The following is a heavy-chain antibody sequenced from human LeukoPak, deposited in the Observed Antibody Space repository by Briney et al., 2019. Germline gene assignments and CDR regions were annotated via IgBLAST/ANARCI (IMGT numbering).Heavy chain of an antibody. CDR1: GFTFSTYA. V-gene: IGHV3-23*01. Sequence: ETGGSLRLSGAASGFTFSTYAMSWVRQAPGKGLEWVSVISGSGGSTFYADSVKGRFTISRDNSKNTLYVQMKSLRAEDTAVYYCAKPSVDTSMVDSHFDSWGQGTLVTVSS. CDR3: AKPSVDTSMVDSHFDS. CDR2: ISGSGGST. D-gene: IGHD5-18*01. J-gene: IGHJ4*02.